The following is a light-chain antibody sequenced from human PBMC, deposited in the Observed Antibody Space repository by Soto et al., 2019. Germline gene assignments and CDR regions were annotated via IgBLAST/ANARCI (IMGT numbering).Light chain of an antibody. CDR3: HQRQSWPRT. CDR2: YTS. V-gene: IGKV3-11*01. CDR1: QYVGTR. Sequence: EIVLTQSQATLSSSPGETATLSCRASQYVGTRLAWYQHKPGQAPRLLIYYTSNRATGIPARFSGSGSGTDFTLTINSLAPEDFAIYYCHQRQSWPRTFGQGTKVDIK. J-gene: IGKJ1*01.